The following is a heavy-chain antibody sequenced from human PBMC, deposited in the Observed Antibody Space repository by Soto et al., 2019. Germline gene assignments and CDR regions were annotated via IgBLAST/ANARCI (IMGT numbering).Heavy chain of an antibody. V-gene: IGHV3-49*01. Sequence: GGSLRLSCTASGFTFGDYAMSWFRRAPGKGLEGVGFIRSKAYGGTTEYTAAVKGRFTISRDDSKGIAYLQMNSLKNEDTAVYYCTRYRNYDSSGYYYHSYYYGMDVWGQGTTVTVSS. CDR3: TRYRNYDSSGYYYHSYYYGMDV. D-gene: IGHD3-22*01. J-gene: IGHJ6*02. CDR2: IRSKAYGGTT. CDR1: GFTFGDYA.